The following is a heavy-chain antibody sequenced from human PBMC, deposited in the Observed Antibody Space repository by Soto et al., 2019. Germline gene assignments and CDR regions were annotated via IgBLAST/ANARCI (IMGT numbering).Heavy chain of an antibody. CDR2: ISGSGGST. D-gene: IGHD5-18*01. Sequence: GGSLRLSCAASGFTFSSYAMSWVRQAPGKGLEWVSAISGSGGSTYYADSVKGRFTISRDNSKNTLYLQMNSLRAEDTAVYYCPKVTDTAMHYYYYYGMDVWGQGTTVTVSS. J-gene: IGHJ6*02. V-gene: IGHV3-23*01. CDR3: PKVTDTAMHYYYYYGMDV. CDR1: GFTFSSYA.